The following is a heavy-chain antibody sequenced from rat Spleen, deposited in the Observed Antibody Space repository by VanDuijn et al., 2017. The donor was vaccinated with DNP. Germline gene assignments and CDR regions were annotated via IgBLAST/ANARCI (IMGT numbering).Heavy chain of an antibody. Sequence: EVQLVESGGGLVQPGRSLKLSCAASGFTFSDYYMAWVRQAPKKGLEWVASISYEGSSTYYGDSVKGRFTISRDNAKSTLYLQMNSLRSEDTATYYCASHFRDTMMVVITHYWYVDFWGPGTMVTVSS. V-gene: IGHV5-22*01. D-gene: IGHD1-12*02. CDR3: ASHFRDTMMVVITHYWYVDF. J-gene: IGHJ1*01. CDR2: ISYEGSST. CDR1: GFTFSDYY.